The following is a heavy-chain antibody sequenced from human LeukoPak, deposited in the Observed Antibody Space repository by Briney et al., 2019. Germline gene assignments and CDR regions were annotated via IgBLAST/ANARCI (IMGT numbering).Heavy chain of an antibody. V-gene: IGHV4-39*01. Sequence: SETLSLTCTVSGGSISSSSYYWGWIRQPPGKGLEWIGSIYYSGSTYYNPSLKSRVTISVDTSKNQFSLKLSSVTAADTAVYYCARHVLFGYSYGYEFHFDYWGQGTLVTVSS. CDR2: IYYSGST. J-gene: IGHJ4*02. CDR3: ARHVLFGYSYGYEFHFDY. D-gene: IGHD5-18*01. CDR1: GGSISSSSYY.